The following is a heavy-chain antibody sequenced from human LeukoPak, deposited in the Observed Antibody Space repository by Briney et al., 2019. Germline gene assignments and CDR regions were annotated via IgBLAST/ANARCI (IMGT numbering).Heavy chain of an antibody. J-gene: IGHJ4*02. V-gene: IGHV3-30*18. CDR1: GFTFSSYG. CDR3: AKDPAAEYYFDY. Sequence: GGSLRLSCAASGFTFSSYGMHWVRQAPGKGLEWVAVISYDGSNKYYADSVKGRFTISRDNSKNTLHLQMNSLRAEDTAVYYCAKDPAAEYYFDYWGQGTLVTVSS. CDR2: ISYDGSNK.